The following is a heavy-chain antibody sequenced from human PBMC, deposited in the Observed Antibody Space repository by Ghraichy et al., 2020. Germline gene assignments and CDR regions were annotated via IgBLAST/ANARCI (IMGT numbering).Heavy chain of an antibody. CDR3: AVGYCSSTSCYGDGAFDI. Sequence: GQSLNISCAASGFTFDDYGMSWVRQAPGKGLEWVSGINWNGGSTGYADSVKGRFTISRDNAKNSLYLQMNSLRAEDTALYHCAVGYCSSTSCYGDGAFDIWGQGTMVTVSS. CDR1: GFTFDDYG. V-gene: IGHV3-20*01. J-gene: IGHJ3*02. D-gene: IGHD2-2*01. CDR2: INWNGGST.